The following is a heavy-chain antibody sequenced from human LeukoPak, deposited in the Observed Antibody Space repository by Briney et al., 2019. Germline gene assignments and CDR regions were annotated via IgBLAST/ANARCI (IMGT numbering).Heavy chain of an antibody. CDR2: ITSSSTYT. CDR3: ARDVLLWFGELSDVP. J-gene: IGHJ5*02. V-gene: IGHV3-21*01. Sequence: GGSLRLSCPASGFTFSIYSMIWVRQAPGKGLDWVSSITSSSTYTYYADSVRGRFTISRDNAKNSLHLQMNSLRAEDTAVYYCARDVLLWFGELSDVPWGQGTLVTVSS. CDR1: GFTFSIYS. D-gene: IGHD3-10*01.